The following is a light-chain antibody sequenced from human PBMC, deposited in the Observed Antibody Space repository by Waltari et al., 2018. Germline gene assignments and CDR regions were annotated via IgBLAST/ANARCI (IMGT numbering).Light chain of an antibody. CDR3: LQRSLWPWT. V-gene: IGKV3-11*01. CDR2: DTS. CDR1: QGVSGY. Sequence: IVLTQSPATLSLSPGERATLSCRASQGVSGYLAWYQQKPGQAPRLLIYDTSKRVTGIPARFSGSGSGADSTLTISSLEPEDFAVYYCLQRSLWPWTFGQGTKVEI. J-gene: IGKJ1*01.